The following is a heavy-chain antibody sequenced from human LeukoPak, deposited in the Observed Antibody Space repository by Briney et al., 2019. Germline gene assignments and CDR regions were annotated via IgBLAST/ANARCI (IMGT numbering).Heavy chain of an antibody. V-gene: IGHV3-23*01. CDR2: ISGSGGST. CDR3: AKDLILGAAASYYFDY. CDR1: GFTFSSYA. D-gene: IGHD2-15*01. Sequence: GGSLRLSCAASGFTFSSYAMSWVRQAPGKGLEWVSAISGSGGSTYYADSVKGRFTISRDNSKNTLYLQMNSLRAEDTAVYCCAKDLILGAAASYYFDYWGQGTLVTVSS. J-gene: IGHJ4*02.